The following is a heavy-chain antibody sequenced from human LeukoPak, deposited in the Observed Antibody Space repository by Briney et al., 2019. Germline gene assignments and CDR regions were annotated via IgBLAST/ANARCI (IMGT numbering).Heavy chain of an antibody. J-gene: IGHJ4*02. V-gene: IGHV3-33*01. CDR2: IWYDGSNK. CDR3: ARDPGVRWLVGFDY. CDR1: GFTFSTYG. Sequence: GSSLRLSCAASGFTFSTYGMHWVRQAPGKGLEWVADIWYDGSNKYSEDSVKGRFTISRDNSKNTLYLQMNSLRAEDTAVYYRARDPGVRWLVGFDYWGQGTLVTVSS. D-gene: IGHD6-19*01.